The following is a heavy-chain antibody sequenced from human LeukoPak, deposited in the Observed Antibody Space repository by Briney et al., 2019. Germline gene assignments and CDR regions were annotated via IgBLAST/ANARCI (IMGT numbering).Heavy chain of an antibody. CDR3: ARAIVDYDFWSGPFDY. D-gene: IGHD3-3*01. CDR2: IYSGGST. Sequence: GGSLRLSCAASGFTVSSNYMSWVRQAPGKGLEWVSVIYSGGSTYYADSVKGRFTISRDNSKNTLYLQMNSLRAEGTAVYYCARAIVDYDFWSGPFDYWGQGTLVTVSS. V-gene: IGHV3-66*02. J-gene: IGHJ4*02. CDR1: GFTVSSNY.